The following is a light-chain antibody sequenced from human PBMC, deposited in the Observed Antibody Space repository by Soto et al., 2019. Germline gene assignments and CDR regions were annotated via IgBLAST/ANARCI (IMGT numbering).Light chain of an antibody. CDR3: QSFDSSDQV. CDR1: SGSIASNY. J-gene: IGLJ7*01. V-gene: IGLV6-57*01. CDR2: EDN. Sequence: NFMLTQPHSVSESPGKTVTISCTRSSGSIASNYVQWYQQRPGSSPTTVIYEDNQRPSGVPERFSGSIDSSSNSASLTISGLKTEDEADYSCQSFDSSDQVFGGGTQLTV.